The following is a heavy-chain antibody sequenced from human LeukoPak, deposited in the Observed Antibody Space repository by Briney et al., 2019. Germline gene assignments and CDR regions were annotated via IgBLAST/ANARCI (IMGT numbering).Heavy chain of an antibody. D-gene: IGHD5-24*01. CDR2: IHYSVT. J-gene: IGHJ4*02. CDR1: GGSISSYY. CDR3: ARDGLTTFDY. V-gene: IGHV4-59*06. Sequence: PSETLSLTCTVSGGSISSYYWSWIRQLPGKGLEWIGYIHYSVTYYNPSLKSRVTITVDTSKNQFSLNLTSVTAADTAVYYCARDGLTTFDYWGQGTLVTVSS.